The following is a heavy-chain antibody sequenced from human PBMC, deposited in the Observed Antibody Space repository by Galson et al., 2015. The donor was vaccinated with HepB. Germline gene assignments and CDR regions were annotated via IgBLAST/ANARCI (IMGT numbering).Heavy chain of an antibody. J-gene: IGHJ3*02. CDR2: IYYSGST. V-gene: IGHV4-59*11. Sequence: SETLSLTCTVSGDSISTHYWNWIRQPPGKGLEWIGYIYYSGSTNYNPSLKSRVTISVDTSKNQFSLKLSSVTAADTAVYYCARVPYYYDSSGYPRGLNAFDIWGQGTMVTVSS. CDR3: ARVPYYYDSSGYPRGLNAFDI. D-gene: IGHD3-22*01. CDR1: GDSISTHY.